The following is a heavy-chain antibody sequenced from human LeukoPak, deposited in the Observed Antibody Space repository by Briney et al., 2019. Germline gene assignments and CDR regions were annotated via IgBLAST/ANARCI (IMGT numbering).Heavy chain of an antibody. D-gene: IGHD3-22*01. Sequence: AGGTLRLSCAASGFTFSIYGMGWVRQAPGKGLEWVSSISDNGGNTYYADSVKGRFTISRDNSKDTLYLQMNSLTAEDTAVYYCARVQSGDSSGYYLTSYYYYYMDVWGKGTTVTISS. CDR3: ARVQSGDSSGYYLTSYYYYYMDV. CDR1: GFTFSIYG. J-gene: IGHJ6*03. V-gene: IGHV3-23*01. CDR2: ISDNGGNT.